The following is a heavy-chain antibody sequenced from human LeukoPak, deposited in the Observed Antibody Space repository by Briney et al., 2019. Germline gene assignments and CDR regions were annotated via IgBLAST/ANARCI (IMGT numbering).Heavy chain of an antibody. CDR3: AKGYPLRLYCGGDCYYDY. CDR1: GFTFSSYG. V-gene: IGHV3-23*01. D-gene: IGHD2-21*02. CDR2: ISGSGGST. Sequence: RPGGSLRLSCAASGFTFSSYGMSWVRQAPGKGLEWVSAISGSGGSTYYADSVKGRFTISRDNSKNTLYLQMNSLRAEDTAVYYCAKGYPLRLYCGGDCYYDYWGQGTLVTVSS. J-gene: IGHJ4*02.